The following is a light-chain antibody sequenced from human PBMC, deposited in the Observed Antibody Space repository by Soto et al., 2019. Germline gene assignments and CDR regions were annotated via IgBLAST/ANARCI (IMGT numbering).Light chain of an antibody. Sequence: AIQVTQSPSSLSASVGDRVTITCRASQGIRNDLGWYQQKPGKAPKLLIYGASSLQSDVPSRFSGSGSGTDFTLTISSLQPEDFATYYCLQDDSYPLTFGGGTKVEIK. CDR2: GAS. V-gene: IGKV1-6*01. CDR1: QGIRND. CDR3: LQDDSYPLT. J-gene: IGKJ4*01.